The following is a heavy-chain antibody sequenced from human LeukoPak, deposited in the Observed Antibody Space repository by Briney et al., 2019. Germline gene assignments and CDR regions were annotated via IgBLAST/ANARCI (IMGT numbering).Heavy chain of an antibody. V-gene: IGHV3-11*01. CDR2: ISSSGSTI. Sequence: PGGSLRLSCAASGFTFSDYYMSWIRQAPGKGLEWVSYISSSGSTIYYADSVKGRFTISRDNSKNTLYLQMNSLRAEDTAVYYCAGNSDPIYYMDVWGKGTTVTISS. CDR1: GFTFSDYY. D-gene: IGHD4-23*01. J-gene: IGHJ6*03. CDR3: AGNSDPIYYMDV.